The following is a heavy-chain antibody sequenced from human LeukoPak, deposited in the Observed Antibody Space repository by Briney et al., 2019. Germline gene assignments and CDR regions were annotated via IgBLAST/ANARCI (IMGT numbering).Heavy chain of an antibody. D-gene: IGHD2-21*01. Sequence: ASVKVSCKTSGYSFTDYYMHWVRQAPGQGLEWMGWINPNSCGTSSAQKFQGRVTMTRDTSITTVYMEVSCLTSDDTAIYYCARADRLDGGPYLIGPWGQGTLVTVSS. J-gene: IGHJ5*02. CDR2: INPNSCGT. CDR3: ARADRLDGGPYLIGP. V-gene: IGHV1-2*02. CDR1: GYSFTDYY.